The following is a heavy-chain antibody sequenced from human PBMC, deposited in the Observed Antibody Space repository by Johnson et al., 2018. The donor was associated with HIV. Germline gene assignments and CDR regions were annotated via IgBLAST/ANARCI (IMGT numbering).Heavy chain of an antibody. Sequence: QVQLVESGGGVVQPGGSLRLSCAASGFTFSSYGMHWVRQAPGKGLEWVAFIRYDGSNKYYADSVKGRFTISRDNSKNTLYLQMNSLRAEDTAVYYCAKDPYSGSPIDIWCQGTMVTVSS. CDR1: GFTFSSYG. J-gene: IGHJ3*02. D-gene: IGHD1-26*01. V-gene: IGHV3-30*02. CDR2: IRYDGSNK. CDR3: AKDPYSGSPIDI.